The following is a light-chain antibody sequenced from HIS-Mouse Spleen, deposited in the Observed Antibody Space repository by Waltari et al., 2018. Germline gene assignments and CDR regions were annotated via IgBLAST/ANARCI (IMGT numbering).Light chain of an antibody. J-gene: IGLJ2*01. Sequence: QSALTQPACVSGTPGLSITISCTATSSDVGGYHYVSWYHQHPGKAPKLMIYDVSNRPSGVSNRFSGSKSGNTASLTISGLQAEDEADYYCRSYTSSSTLGVFGGGTKLTVL. CDR3: RSYTSSSTLGV. CDR1: SSDVGGYHY. CDR2: DVS. V-gene: IGLV2-14*03.